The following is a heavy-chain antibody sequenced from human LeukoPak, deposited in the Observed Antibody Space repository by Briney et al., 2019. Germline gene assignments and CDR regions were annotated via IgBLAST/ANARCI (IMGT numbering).Heavy chain of an antibody. D-gene: IGHD2-21*02. CDR3: ARGSYCGGDCTGRFDP. Sequence: PGGSLRLSCAASGFTFSSYGMHWVRQAPGKGLEWVAVIWYDGSNKYYADSVKGRFTISRDNSKNTLYLQMNSLRAEDTAVYYCARGSYCGGDCTGRFDPWGQGTLVTVSS. CDR2: IWYDGSNK. J-gene: IGHJ5*02. CDR1: GFTFSSYG. V-gene: IGHV3-33*01.